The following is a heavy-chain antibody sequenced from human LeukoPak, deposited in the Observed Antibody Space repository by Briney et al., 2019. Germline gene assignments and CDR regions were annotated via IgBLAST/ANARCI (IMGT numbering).Heavy chain of an antibody. D-gene: IGHD3-16*02. V-gene: IGHV1-69*06. J-gene: IGHJ6*03. CDR2: IIPVFGTT. CDR3: ARQGQSDLSFYYYIDV. CDR1: GGTFSSYA. Sequence: ASVKVSCKASGGTFSSYAVSWVRLTPGQGLEWLGGIIPVFGTTTYAQKFQAKVTMTADKSTNTAYLEISSLTSDDTAVYYCARQGQSDLSFYYYIDVWGKGTTVTISS.